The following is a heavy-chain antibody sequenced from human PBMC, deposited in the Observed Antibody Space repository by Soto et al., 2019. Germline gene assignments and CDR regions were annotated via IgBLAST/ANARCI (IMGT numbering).Heavy chain of an antibody. Sequence: KASETLSLTCTVSGGSISSYYWSWIRQPPGKGLEWIGYIYYSGSTNYNPSLKSRVTISVDTSKNQFSLKLSSVTAADTAVYYCARGKLPYYYDSSGYDYWGQGTLVTVYS. CDR2: IYYSGST. J-gene: IGHJ4*02. V-gene: IGHV4-59*01. D-gene: IGHD3-22*01. CDR3: ARGKLPYYYDSSGYDY. CDR1: GGSISSYY.